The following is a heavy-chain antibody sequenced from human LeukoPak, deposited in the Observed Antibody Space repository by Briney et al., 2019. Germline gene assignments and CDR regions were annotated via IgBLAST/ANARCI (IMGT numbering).Heavy chain of an antibody. V-gene: IGHV3-30-3*01. Sequence: GGSLRLSCAASGFTFSSYAMHWVRQAPGKGLEWVAVISYDGSNKYYADSVKGRFTISRDNSKNTLYLQMNSLRAEDTAVYYCARAFKDILTGYYDYWGQGTLVTVSS. CDR3: ARAFKDILTGYYDY. D-gene: IGHD3-9*01. CDR2: ISYDGSNK. CDR1: GFTFSSYA. J-gene: IGHJ4*02.